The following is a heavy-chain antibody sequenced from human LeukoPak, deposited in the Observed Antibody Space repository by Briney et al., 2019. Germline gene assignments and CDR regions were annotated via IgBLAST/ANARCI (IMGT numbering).Heavy chain of an antibody. Sequence: SETLSLTCAVYGGSFSSYYWGWIRQPPGKGLEWIGSIYYSGSTYYNPSLKSRVTISVDTSKNQLSLKLSSVTAADTAVYYCARHGRDGYFDYWGQGTLVTVSS. CDR3: ARHGRDGYFDY. D-gene: IGHD1-26*01. J-gene: IGHJ4*02. V-gene: IGHV4-39*01. CDR1: GGSFSSYY. CDR2: IYYSGST.